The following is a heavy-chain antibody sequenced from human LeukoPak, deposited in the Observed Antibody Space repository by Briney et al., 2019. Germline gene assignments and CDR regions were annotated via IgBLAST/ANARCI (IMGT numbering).Heavy chain of an antibody. V-gene: IGHV1-69*13. D-gene: IGHD3-3*01. J-gene: IGHJ6*03. CDR2: IIPIFGTA. CDR1: GGTFSSYA. CDR3: ARGSVARFLEWLLPYYYYYYMDV. Sequence: SVKVSCKASGGTFSSYAISWVRQAPGQGLEWMGGIIPIFGTANYAQKFQGRATITADESTSTAYMELSSLRSEDTAVYYCARGSVARFLEWLLPYYYYYYMDVWGKGTTVTVSS.